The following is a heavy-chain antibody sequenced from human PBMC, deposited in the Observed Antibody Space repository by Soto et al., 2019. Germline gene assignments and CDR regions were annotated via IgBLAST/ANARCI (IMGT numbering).Heavy chain of an antibody. V-gene: IGHV1-8*01. D-gene: IGHD5-18*01. Sequence: GASVKVSCKASGYTFTSYDINWVRQATGQGLEWMGWMNPNSGNTGYAQKFQGRVTMTRNTSISTAYMELSSLRSEDTAVYCCARGLEYSYGSWYYGMDVWGQGTTVTVSS. CDR1: GYTFTSYD. CDR2: MNPNSGNT. CDR3: ARGLEYSYGSWYYGMDV. J-gene: IGHJ6*02.